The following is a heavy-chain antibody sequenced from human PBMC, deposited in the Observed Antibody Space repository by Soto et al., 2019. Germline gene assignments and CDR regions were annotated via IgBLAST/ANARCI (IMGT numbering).Heavy chain of an antibody. Sequence: PGGSLRLSCAASGFSFSSYSMNWVRQAPGEGLEWVSSISSSSYIYYADSVKGRFTISRDNAKNSLSLQMNSLRAEDTAVYYCAREDGDSSGSDFDYWGQGTLGTVSS. D-gene: IGHD3-22*01. J-gene: IGHJ4*02. V-gene: IGHV3-21*01. CDR3: AREDGDSSGSDFDY. CDR2: ISSSSYI. CDR1: GFSFSSYS.